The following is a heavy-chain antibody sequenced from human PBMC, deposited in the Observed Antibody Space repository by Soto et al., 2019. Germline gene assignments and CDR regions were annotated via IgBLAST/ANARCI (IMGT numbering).Heavy chain of an antibody. Sequence: GGSLRLSCAASGFTFSSYGMHWVRQAPGKGLEWVAVIWYDGSNKYYADSVKGRFTISRDNSKNTLYLQMNSLRAEDTAVYYCAREAGDFWSGYPGDNAFDIWGQGTMVTVSS. D-gene: IGHD3-3*01. CDR1: GFTFSSYG. J-gene: IGHJ3*02. CDR2: IWYDGSNK. V-gene: IGHV3-33*01. CDR3: AREAGDFWSGYPGDNAFDI.